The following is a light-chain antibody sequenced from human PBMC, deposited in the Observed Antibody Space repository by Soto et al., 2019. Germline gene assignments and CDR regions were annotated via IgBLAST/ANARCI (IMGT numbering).Light chain of an antibody. V-gene: IGKV4-1*01. CDR3: QQYYTTPYT. CDR1: QSVLYSPNNKNY. Sequence: DIVMTQSPDSLAVSLGERATINCKSSQSVLYSPNNKNYLAWYQHRPGQPPKLLIYWASTRDSGVPDRWSGSGSGADLTLTISSLQADDVAVYYCQQYYTTPYTFGQGTKVEIK. CDR2: WAS. J-gene: IGKJ2*01.